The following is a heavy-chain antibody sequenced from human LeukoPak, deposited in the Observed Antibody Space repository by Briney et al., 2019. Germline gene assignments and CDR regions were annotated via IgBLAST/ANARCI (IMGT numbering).Heavy chain of an antibody. CDR2: INHSGST. J-gene: IGHJ4*02. CDR1: GGSISSNSYF. CDR3: ARGYGRYSGSYKDY. D-gene: IGHD1-26*01. Sequence: SENLSLTCTLSGGSISSNSYFWGWIRQPPGKGLEWIGEINHSGSTNHNPSLKSRVTISVDTSKNQFSLKLSSVTAADTAVYYCARGYGRYSGSYKDYWGQGTLVTVSS. V-gene: IGHV4-39*07.